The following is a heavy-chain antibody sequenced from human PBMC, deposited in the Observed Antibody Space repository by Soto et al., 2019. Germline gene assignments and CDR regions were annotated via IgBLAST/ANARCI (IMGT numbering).Heavy chain of an antibody. J-gene: IGHJ4*02. V-gene: IGHV1-18*01. CDR1: GYTFITYG. CDR2: ITPYNGKT. D-gene: IGHD2-2*01. Sequence: ASVKVSCKASGYTFITYGVTWVRQAPGQGLEWMGWITPYNGKTHYAQKFQDRVTMTTDTAATTAYMELRSLTSDDSAMYFCARDTSHYFDHWGQGIPVTVSS. CDR3: ARDTSHYFDH.